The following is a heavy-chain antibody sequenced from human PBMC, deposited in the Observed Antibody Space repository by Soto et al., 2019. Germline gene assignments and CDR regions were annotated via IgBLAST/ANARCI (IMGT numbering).Heavy chain of an antibody. V-gene: IGHV3-23*01. CDR3: ARVVLSTWQLGEGYPFDY. J-gene: IGHJ4*02. CDR1: GFTFSSYA. Sequence: GGSLRLSCAASGFTFSSYAMSWVRQAPGKGLEWVSAISGSGGSTYYADSVKGRFTISRDNSKNTLYLQMNSLRAEDTAVYYCARVVLSTWQLGEGYPFDYWGQGTLVTVSS. CDR2: ISGSGGST. D-gene: IGHD6-6*01.